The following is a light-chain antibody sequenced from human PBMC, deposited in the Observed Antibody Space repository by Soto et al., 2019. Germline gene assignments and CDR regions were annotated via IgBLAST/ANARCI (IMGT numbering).Light chain of an antibody. CDR3: AAWDASLNVWV. J-gene: IGLJ7*01. V-gene: IGLV1-44*01. CDR2: SNN. Sequence: QSVLTQPPSASGTPGQRVTISCSGSSSNIGSNTVNWYQQLPGTAPKLLFYSNNQRPSGVPDRFSGSTYATSASLAIIGRQSEDEADYYCAAWDASLNVWVFGGGTQLTVL. CDR1: SSNIGSNT.